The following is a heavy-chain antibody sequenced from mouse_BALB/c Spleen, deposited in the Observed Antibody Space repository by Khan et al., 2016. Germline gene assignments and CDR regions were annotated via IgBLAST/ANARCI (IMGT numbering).Heavy chain of an antibody. V-gene: IGHV4-1*02. D-gene: IGHD1-1*01. J-gene: IGHJ3*01. CDR3: AREDYYAWFPY. CDR2: INSDSSTI. CDR1: GFDFSRYW. Sequence: EVKLLESGGGLVQPGGSLKLSCAASGFDFSRYWMTWVRQAPGKGLEWIGEINSDSSTINYTPSLKDKFIISRDTAKNTLYLQMNKVRSEDTALYYCAREDYYAWFPYWGQGTLVTVSA.